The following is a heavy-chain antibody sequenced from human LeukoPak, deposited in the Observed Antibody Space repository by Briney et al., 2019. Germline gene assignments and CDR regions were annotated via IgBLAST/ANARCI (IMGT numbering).Heavy chain of an antibody. Sequence: GGSLSLTCAASGFIFSTYGMHWVRQAPGKGLEWVAFMRSDGSDKYYADSVKGRFTISRDNSKNTLYLQMNSLKAEDTPVYYCAEHASSSDIWGQGALVTVSS. CDR3: AEHASSSDI. J-gene: IGHJ4*02. V-gene: IGHV3-30*02. CDR2: MRSDGSDK. D-gene: IGHD6-6*01. CDR1: GFIFSTYG.